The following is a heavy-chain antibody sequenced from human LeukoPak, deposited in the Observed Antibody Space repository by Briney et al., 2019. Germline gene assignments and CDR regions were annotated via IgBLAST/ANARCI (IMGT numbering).Heavy chain of an antibody. J-gene: IGHJ4*02. V-gene: IGHV5-51*01. CDR2: IYPGDSDT. Sequence: GESLKISCKGSGYSFTSYWIGWWRQMPGKGLEWMVIIYPGDSDTRYSPSFQDQVTISSEKNISTAYLKWSSLKASDTAMYYCARQGYSYGTFDYWGQGNLVTVSS. D-gene: IGHD5-18*01. CDR1: GYSFTSYW. CDR3: ARQGYSYGTFDY.